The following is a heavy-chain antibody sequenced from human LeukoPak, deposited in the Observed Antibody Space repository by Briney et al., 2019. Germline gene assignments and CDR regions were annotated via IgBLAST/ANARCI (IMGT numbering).Heavy chain of an antibody. Sequence: SETLSFTCTVSGVSISSYYWSWTRQPPGKGLEWIEDIYFSGSTNYNPSLMSGGTISFDKSNNQFLLQLSFVTAADTAVYYCARDPLPIAAAGPYFDYWGQGTLVTVSS. CDR2: IYFSGST. CDR3: ARDPLPIAAAGPYFDY. D-gene: IGHD6-13*01. V-gene: IGHV4-59*01. J-gene: IGHJ4*02. CDR1: GVSISSYY.